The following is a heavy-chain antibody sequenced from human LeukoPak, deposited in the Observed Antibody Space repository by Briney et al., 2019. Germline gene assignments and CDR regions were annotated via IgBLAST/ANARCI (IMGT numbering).Heavy chain of an antibody. CDR1: GFTFSSYG. CDR2: IWYDGSNK. D-gene: IGHD3-9*01. V-gene: IGHV3-33*01. Sequence: GGSLRLSCAASGFTFSSYGMHWVRQAPGKGLEWVAVIWYDGSNKYYADSVKGRFTISRDNSKNTLYLQMNSLRAEDTAVYYCARDGKYFTIFEKLDDFDMWGRGTVVTVSS. CDR3: ARDGKYFTIFEKLDDFDM. J-gene: IGHJ3*02.